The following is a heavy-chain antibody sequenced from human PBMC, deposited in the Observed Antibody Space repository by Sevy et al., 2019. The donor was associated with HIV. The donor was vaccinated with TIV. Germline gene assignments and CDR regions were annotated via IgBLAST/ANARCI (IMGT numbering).Heavy chain of an antibody. Sequence: ASVKVSCKVSGYTLTELSMHWVRQAPGKGLEWMGGFDPEDGETIYAQKFQGRVTMTEDTSTDTADMELSSLRSEDTAVYYCATGKGSGDRKKYGMDVWGQGTTVTVS. CDR1: GYTLTELS. CDR2: FDPEDGET. CDR3: ATGKGSGDRKKYGMDV. J-gene: IGHJ6*02. D-gene: IGHD6-19*01. V-gene: IGHV1-24*01.